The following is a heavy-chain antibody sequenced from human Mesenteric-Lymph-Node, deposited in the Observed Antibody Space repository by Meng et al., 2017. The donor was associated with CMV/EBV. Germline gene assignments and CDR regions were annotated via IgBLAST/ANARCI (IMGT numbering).Heavy chain of an antibody. J-gene: IGHJ4*02. D-gene: IGHD6-19*01. Sequence: SLKISCAASGFTFDDYAMHWVRQAPGKGLEWVSGISWNSGSIGYADSVKGRFTISRDNAKSSLYLQMNSLRAEDTALYYCAKGGEWLVTAVYWGQGTLVTVSS. V-gene: IGHV3-9*01. CDR3: AKGGEWLVTAVY. CDR2: ISWNSGSI. CDR1: GFTFDDYA.